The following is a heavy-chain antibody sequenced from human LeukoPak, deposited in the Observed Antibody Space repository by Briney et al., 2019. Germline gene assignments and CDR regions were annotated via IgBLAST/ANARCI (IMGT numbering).Heavy chain of an antibody. CDR1: GGSFSGYY. CDR2: INHSGST. D-gene: IGHD6-13*01. CDR3: ARPITPGLAAAGTHYGY. Sequence: SETLSLTCAVYGGSFSGYYWSWIRQPPGKGLEWIGEINHSGSTNYNPSLKSRVTISVDTSKNQFSLKLSSVTAADTAVYYCARPITPGLAAAGTHYGYWGQGTLVTVSS. V-gene: IGHV4-34*01. J-gene: IGHJ4*02.